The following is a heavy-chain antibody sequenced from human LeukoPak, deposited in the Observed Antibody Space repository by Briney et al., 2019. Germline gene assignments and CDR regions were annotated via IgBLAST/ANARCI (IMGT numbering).Heavy chain of an antibody. CDR3: ARDRYGDYPEYVQH. J-gene: IGHJ1*01. CDR2: IYYSGST. V-gene: IGHV4-31*03. CDR1: GGSISSGGYY. D-gene: IGHD4-17*01. Sequence: PSQTLSLTCTVSGGSISSGGYYWSWIRQHPGKGLEWIGYIYYSGSTYYNPSLKSRVTISVDTSKNQFSLKLSSVTAADTAVYYCARDRYGDYPEYVQHWGQGTLVTVSS.